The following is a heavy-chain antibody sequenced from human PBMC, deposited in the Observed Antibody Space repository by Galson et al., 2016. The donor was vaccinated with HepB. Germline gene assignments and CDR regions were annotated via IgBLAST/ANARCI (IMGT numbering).Heavy chain of an antibody. J-gene: IGHJ4*02. CDR1: GGSIMSSNYY. D-gene: IGHD5-12*01. Sequence: SETLSLTCTVSGGSIMSSNYYWGWIRQPPGKGLEWIGSINYSGNTYYNPSLKSRVTISEDTSKNQFSLKLSSATAADTAVYYCARHDFSSGYDDFDYWGQGTLVTVSS. V-gene: IGHV4-39*01. CDR3: ARHDFSSGYDDFDY. CDR2: INYSGNT.